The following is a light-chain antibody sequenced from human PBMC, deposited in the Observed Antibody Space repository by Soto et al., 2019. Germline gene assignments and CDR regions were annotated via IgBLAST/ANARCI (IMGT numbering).Light chain of an antibody. CDR2: ETS. J-gene: IGKJ1*01. CDR3: QLCGSPAPWT. CDR1: QSVYSDY. V-gene: IGKV3-20*01. Sequence: IVLTQSPGSLSLSPGDRATLSCRASQSVYSDYVAWYQKKTGQAPKILIYETSTRATGIPDRFSGSGSGTDFTLTISRLEPDDFAVYYCQLCGSPAPWTFGQGTKVDMK.